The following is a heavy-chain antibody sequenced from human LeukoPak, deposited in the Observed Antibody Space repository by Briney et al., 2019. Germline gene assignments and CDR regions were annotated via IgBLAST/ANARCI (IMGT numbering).Heavy chain of an antibody. V-gene: IGHV4-4*02. CDR1: GGSIGSSNW. Sequence: SETLSLTCAVSGGSIGSSNWWSWIRQPPGKGLEWIGEIYHSGSTNYNPSLQSRVTISVDKSKNQVSLKLSSVTAADTAVYYCAREEVPHGFDIWGQGTMVTVSS. CDR2: IYHSGST. CDR3: AREEVPHGFDI. J-gene: IGHJ3*02.